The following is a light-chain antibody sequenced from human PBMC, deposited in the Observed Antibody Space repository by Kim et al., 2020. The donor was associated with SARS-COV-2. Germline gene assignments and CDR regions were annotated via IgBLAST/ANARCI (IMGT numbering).Light chain of an antibody. Sequence: SPGERATLSSRASQSISSNYLAWYQQKPGQAPRLLIYGASTRATGIPDRFSGSGSGTDFTLTISRLEPEDFAVYYCQHYGTSPQTFGQGTKVDIK. CDR2: GAS. J-gene: IGKJ1*01. V-gene: IGKV3-20*01. CDR3: QHYGTSPQT. CDR1: QSISSNY.